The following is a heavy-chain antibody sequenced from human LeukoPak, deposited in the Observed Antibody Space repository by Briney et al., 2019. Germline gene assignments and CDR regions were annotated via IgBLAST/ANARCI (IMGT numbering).Heavy chain of an antibody. V-gene: IGHV4-4*07. Sequence: SETLSLTCTVSGGSISSYYWSWIRQPAGKGLEWIGRIYTSGSTNYNPSLKSRVTMSVDTSKNQFSLKLSSVTAADTAVYYCARGGYDFWSGYYPPDYWGQGTLVTVSS. CDR3: ARGGYDFWSGYYPPDY. D-gene: IGHD3-3*01. CDR1: GGSISSYY. J-gene: IGHJ4*02. CDR2: IYTSGST.